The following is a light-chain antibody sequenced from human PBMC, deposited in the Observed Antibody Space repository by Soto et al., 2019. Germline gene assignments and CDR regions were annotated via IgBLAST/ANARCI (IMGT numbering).Light chain of an antibody. CDR2: AAS. V-gene: IGKV1-8*01. Sequence: AIRMTQSPSSFSASTGDRVTITCRASQGISSYLAWYQQKPGQAPKLLIYAASTLQSGVPSRFSGSGSGTDFTLTISCLQSEDFATYYCQQYYSYPVTFGPGTKVDSK. CDR1: QGISSY. CDR3: QQYYSYPVT. J-gene: IGKJ3*01.